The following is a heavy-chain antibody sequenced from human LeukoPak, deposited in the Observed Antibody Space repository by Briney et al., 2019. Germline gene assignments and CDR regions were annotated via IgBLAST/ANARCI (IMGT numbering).Heavy chain of an antibody. CDR1: GGSISSYY. D-gene: IGHD1-7*01. CDR2: IYYSGLT. CDR3: ARSITGTAIWSPWFDP. Sequence: PSETLSLTCTVSGGSISSYYWSWIRQPAGKGLEWIGHIYYSGLTNYNPSLKSRVTISIDTSKNQFSLRLSSVTAADTAVYYCARSITGTAIWSPWFDPWGLGTLVTVSS. J-gene: IGHJ5*02. V-gene: IGHV4-59*01.